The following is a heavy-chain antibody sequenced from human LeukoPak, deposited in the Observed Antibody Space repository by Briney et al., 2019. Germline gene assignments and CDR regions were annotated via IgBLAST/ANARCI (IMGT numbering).Heavy chain of an antibody. Sequence: GGSLRLSCAASGFSFDDYAKHWVRQTPGKGLEWVSLISADGGGTYYADSVKGRFTISRDNSKNSLYLQMNSLRTEDTAFYYCAKAPFPAFFDWLSISTWGQGTLVTVSS. CDR2: ISADGGGT. J-gene: IGHJ5*02. V-gene: IGHV3-43*02. CDR3: AKAPFPAFFDWLSIST. CDR1: GFSFDDYA. D-gene: IGHD3/OR15-3a*01.